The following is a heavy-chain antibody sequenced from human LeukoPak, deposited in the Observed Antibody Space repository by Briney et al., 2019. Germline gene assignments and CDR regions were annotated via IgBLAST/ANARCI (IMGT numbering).Heavy chain of an antibody. Sequence: ASVKVSCKASGYTFTSYYMHWVRQAPGQGLEWMGIINPSGGSTSYAQKFQGRVTVTRDTSTSTVYMELSSLRSEDTAVYYCARVGGSSSKSYYYGMDVWGQGTTVTVSS. CDR3: ARVGGSSSKSYYYGMDV. D-gene: IGHD6-13*01. CDR2: INPSGGST. J-gene: IGHJ6*02. CDR1: GYTFTSYY. V-gene: IGHV1-46*01.